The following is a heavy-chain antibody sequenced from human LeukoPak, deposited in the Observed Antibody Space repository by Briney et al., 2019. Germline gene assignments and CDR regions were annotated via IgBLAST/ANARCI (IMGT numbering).Heavy chain of an antibody. CDR2: TYYKSKWYN. CDR1: GDIVSSDSAA. V-gene: IGHV6-1*01. Sequence: PSPTLSLTCALSGDIVSSDSAAWNWIRQSPSRGLEWLVRTYYKSKWYNDYAVSVKSRITINPDTSKNQFSLQLNSVTPEDTALYYCARVYGGTFDYWGQGTLVTVSS. D-gene: IGHD4-17*01. CDR3: ARVYGGTFDY. J-gene: IGHJ4*02.